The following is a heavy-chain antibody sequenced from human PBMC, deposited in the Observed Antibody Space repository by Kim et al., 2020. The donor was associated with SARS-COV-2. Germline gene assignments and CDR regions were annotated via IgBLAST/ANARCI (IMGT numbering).Heavy chain of an antibody. D-gene: IGHD6-13*01. CDR3: ARGGQQLDPRAVYFDY. V-gene: IGHV3-33*01. CDR1: GFTFSSYG. Sequence: GGSLRLSCAASGFTFSSYGMHWVRQAPGKGLEWVAVIWYDGSNTYYADSVKGRFTISRDNSKNTLYLQMNSLRAEDTAVYYCARGGQQLDPRAVYFDYWGQRTPVTVSS. J-gene: IGHJ4*02. CDR2: IWYDGSNT.